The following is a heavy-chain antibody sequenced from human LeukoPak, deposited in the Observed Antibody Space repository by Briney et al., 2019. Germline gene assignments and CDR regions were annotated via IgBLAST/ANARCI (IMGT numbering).Heavy chain of an antibody. D-gene: IGHD4-17*01. CDR3: AKDFGDRFYYCDS. V-gene: IGHV3-23*01. CDR1: GFMFRNYA. Sequence: GGSLRLSCAASGFMFRNYAMDWVRQAPGKGLEWVSPIIASGGTTYYAASVKGRFTISRDNSKNTLFLQMNRLRREDTAVYYCAKDFGDRFYYCDSWGQGTLVTVSS. CDR2: IIASGGTT. J-gene: IGHJ4*02.